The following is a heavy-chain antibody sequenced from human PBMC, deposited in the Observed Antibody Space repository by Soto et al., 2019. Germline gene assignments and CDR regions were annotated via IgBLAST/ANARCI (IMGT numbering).Heavy chain of an antibody. CDR3: ARRARPDFYYMDV. J-gene: IGHJ6*03. CDR1: GFTLSGYA. Sequence: EVQLAESGGGLAQPGGSLRLSCAASGFTLSGYAMDWVRQAPGKGLEYVSGISSNGVGTYYANSVQGRFTISRDNSKKTVYLQMGSLRPADMAVYYCARRARPDFYYMDVWGKATTVTVS. CDR2: ISSNGVGT. V-gene: IGHV3-64*01. D-gene: IGHD6-6*01.